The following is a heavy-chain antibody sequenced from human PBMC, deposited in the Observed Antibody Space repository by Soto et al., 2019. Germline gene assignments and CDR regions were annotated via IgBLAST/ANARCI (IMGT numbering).Heavy chain of an antibody. CDR2: IIPIFGTA. J-gene: IGHJ4*02. CDR1: GGTFSSYA. D-gene: IGHD6-6*01. V-gene: IGHV1-69*13. CDR3: AREVLDSSSSGQSNFDY. Sequence: VASVKVSCKASGGTFSSYAISWVRQAPGQGLEWMGGIIPIFGTANYAQKFQGRVTITADESTSTAYMELSSLRSEDTAVYYCAREVLDSSSSGQSNFDYWGQGTPVTVSS.